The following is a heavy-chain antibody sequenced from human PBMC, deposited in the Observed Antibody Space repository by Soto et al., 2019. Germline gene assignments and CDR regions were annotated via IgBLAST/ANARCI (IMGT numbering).Heavy chain of an antibody. Sequence: QITLKESGPTLVKPTQTLTLTCTFSGFSLSTGGVSVGWIRQPPGKALEWLAIIYWDDDKRYSPSLKSRLTISKDTSKNQVVLTMTNMDPVDTATYYCAHRLLGFSSGWYFDYWGQGTLVTVSS. CDR2: IYWDDDK. CDR3: AHRLLGFSSGWYFDY. D-gene: IGHD6-19*01. V-gene: IGHV2-5*02. CDR1: GFSLSTGGVS. J-gene: IGHJ4*02.